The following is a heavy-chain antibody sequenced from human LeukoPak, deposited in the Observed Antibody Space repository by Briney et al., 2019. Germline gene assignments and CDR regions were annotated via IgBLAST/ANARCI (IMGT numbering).Heavy chain of an antibody. CDR3: AKDRGAFEGVVIS. D-gene: IGHD3-3*01. V-gene: IGHV3-53*05. CDR2: IYSGGNT. CDR1: GFTVSSNY. Sequence: PGGSLRLSCVASGFTVSSNYMSWVRQAPGKGLEWVSIIYSGGNTYYADSVKGRFTISRDNSKNSLYLQMNSLRTEDTALYYCAKDRGAFEGVVISWGQGTLVTVSS. J-gene: IGHJ4*02.